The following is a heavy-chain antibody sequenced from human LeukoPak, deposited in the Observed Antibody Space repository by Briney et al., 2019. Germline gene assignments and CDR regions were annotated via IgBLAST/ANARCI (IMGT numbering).Heavy chain of an antibody. Sequence: SETLSLTCTVSGGSISSGSYYWSWIRQPAGKGLEWIGRIYTTGSTNYNPSLKSRVTISVDTSENQFSLNLSSVTAADTAVYYCVGGYYYYFDYWGQGTLVTVSS. V-gene: IGHV4-61*02. CDR2: IYTTGST. J-gene: IGHJ4*02. CDR3: VGGYYYYFDY. CDR1: GGSISSGSYY. D-gene: IGHD3-22*01.